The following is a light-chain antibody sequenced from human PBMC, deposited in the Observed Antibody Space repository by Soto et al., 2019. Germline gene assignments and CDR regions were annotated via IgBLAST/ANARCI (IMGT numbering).Light chain of an antibody. V-gene: IGKV1-12*01. CDR2: RAT. CDR3: QQASIFPLT. CDR1: QGISTW. Sequence: DIQMTQSPSSVSASVGDRVTITCRASQGISTWLVWYQQKPGKAPKLLIFRATSLQSGVPSRFSGSGSGTDFTLTISSLQPEDFATYYCQQASIFPLTFGQGTRLEMK. J-gene: IGKJ5*01.